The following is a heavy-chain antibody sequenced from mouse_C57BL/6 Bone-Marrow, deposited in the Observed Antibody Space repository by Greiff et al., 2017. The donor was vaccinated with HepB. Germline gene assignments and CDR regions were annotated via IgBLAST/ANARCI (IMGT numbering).Heavy chain of an antibody. D-gene: IGHD1-1*01. CDR1: GFTFSDYG. CDR2: ISSGSSTI. Sequence: EVQVVESGGGLVKPGGSLKLSCAASGFTFSDYGMHWVRQAPEKGLEWVAYISSGSSTIYYADTVKGRFTISRDNAKNTLFLQMTSLRSEDTAMYYCARLYYYGSSYGFDVWGTGTTVTVSS. CDR3: ARLYYYGSSYGFDV. J-gene: IGHJ1*03. V-gene: IGHV5-17*01.